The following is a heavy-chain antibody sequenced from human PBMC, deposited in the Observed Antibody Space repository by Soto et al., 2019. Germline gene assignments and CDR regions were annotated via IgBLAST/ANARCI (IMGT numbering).Heavy chain of an antibody. CDR2: IDPSDSYT. J-gene: IGHJ4*01. Sequence: PGESLKISCTVSGYSFTSYWISWVRQMPGKGLELMGRIDPSDSYTNYSPSFQGHVTISADKAISTAYLQWSSLKASDTAMYYWASPRYSSGWAEYCFDYWGHGTQDTVSS. D-gene: IGHD6-19*01. CDR1: GYSFTSYW. V-gene: IGHV5-10-1*01. CDR3: ASPRYSSGWAEYCFDY.